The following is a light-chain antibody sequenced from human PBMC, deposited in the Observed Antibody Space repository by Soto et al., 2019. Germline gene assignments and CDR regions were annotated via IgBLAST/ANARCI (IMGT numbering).Light chain of an antibody. CDR1: QGISSY. CDR3: QQYYSYLGT. J-gene: IGKJ1*01. Sequence: AIRMTQSPSSLSASTGDRVTITCRASQGISSYLAWYQQKPGKAPKLLIYAASTLQSGVPSRFSGSGSGTDFTPTISCLQSEDFATYYCQQYYSYLGTVGQGTKVEIK. V-gene: IGKV1-8*01. CDR2: AAS.